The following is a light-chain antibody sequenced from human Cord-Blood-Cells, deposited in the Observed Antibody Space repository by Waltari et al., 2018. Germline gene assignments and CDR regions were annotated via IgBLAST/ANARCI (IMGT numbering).Light chain of an antibody. CDR2: EGS. J-gene: IGLJ3*02. Sequence: QSALTQPASVSGSPGQSITISCTGTSSDVGRYNIVSWYQQHPGQAPKLMIYEGSKRPSGVSNRFSGSKSGNTASLTISGLQAEDEADYYCCSYAGSSTWVFGGGTKLTVL. CDR3: CSYAGSSTWV. CDR1: SSDVGRYNI. V-gene: IGLV2-23*01.